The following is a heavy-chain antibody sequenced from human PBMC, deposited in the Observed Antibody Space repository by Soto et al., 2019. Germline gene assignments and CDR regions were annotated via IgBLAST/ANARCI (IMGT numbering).Heavy chain of an antibody. J-gene: IGHJ4*02. D-gene: IGHD6-19*01. CDR3: GRVCTSGWYECIDF. CDR1: GYPFTNFA. CDR2: ISTNNGNT. Sequence: QVLLVQSGAEVRKPGASVEVSCKTSGYPFTNFAINWVRQAPGQGLEWLGWISTNNGNTNYAQNLRGRVTMSTDASTSTAYMELKDLRSDDTAVYYCGRVCTSGWYECIDFWGQGTLVTVS. V-gene: IGHV1-18*01.